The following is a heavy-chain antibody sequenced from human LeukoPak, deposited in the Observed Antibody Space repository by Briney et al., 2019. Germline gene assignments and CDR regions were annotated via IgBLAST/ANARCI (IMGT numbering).Heavy chain of an antibody. J-gene: IGHJ6*02. V-gene: IGHV4-34*01. CDR3: ARASIRFLEVGMDV. Sequence: PSETLSLTCAVYGGSFSGYYWSWIRQPPGKGLEWIGEINHSGSTNYNPSLKSRVTISVDTSKNQFSLKLSSVTAADTAVYYCARASIRFLEVGMDVWGQGTTVTVSS. CDR1: GGSFSGYY. D-gene: IGHD3-3*01. CDR2: INHSGST.